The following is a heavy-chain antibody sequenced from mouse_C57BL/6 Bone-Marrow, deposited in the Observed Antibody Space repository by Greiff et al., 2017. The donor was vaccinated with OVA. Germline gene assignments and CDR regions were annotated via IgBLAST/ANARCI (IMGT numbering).Heavy chain of an antibody. CDR2: IHPNSGST. CDR3: ARSYLYAMDY. V-gene: IGHV1-64*01. CDR1: GYTFTSYW. J-gene: IGHJ4*01. D-gene: IGHD5-5*01. Sequence: QVQLQQPGAELVKPGASVKLSCKASGYTFTSYWMHWVKQRPGQGLEWIGMIHPNSGSTNYNEKFKSKATLTVDKSSSTAYTQLSSLTSEDSAVYYCARSYLYAMDYWGQGTSVTVSS.